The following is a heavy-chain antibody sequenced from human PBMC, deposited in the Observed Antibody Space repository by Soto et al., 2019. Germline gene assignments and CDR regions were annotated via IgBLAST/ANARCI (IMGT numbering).Heavy chain of an antibody. D-gene: IGHD2-15*01. J-gene: IGHJ4*02. CDR1: GFTFTNYA. Sequence: EVQLLESGGGLVQPGGSLRLSCAASGFTFTNYAMHWVRQTPGKGLEWVSTISGTGEKTFYADAVKGRFTISRDNSKSTLFVPMNSLEAEDTAVYYCAKGGTAYCSGGTCYHPFDYWGQGTLVTVSS. CDR2: ISGTGEKT. CDR3: AKGGTAYCSGGTCYHPFDY. V-gene: IGHV3-23*01.